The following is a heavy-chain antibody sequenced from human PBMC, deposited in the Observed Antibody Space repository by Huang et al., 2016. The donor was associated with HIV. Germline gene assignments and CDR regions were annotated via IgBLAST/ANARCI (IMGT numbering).Heavy chain of an antibody. CDR1: GFAFSNYA. Sequence: QVQLVESGGGVVQPGRSLRLSCAASGFAFSNYAIHWVRQAPGKGVEWVTVIIKDGNNKYYADSVKGRFTISIDNSKNRLFLQMNSLKSEDSAVYYCATDGGGPQPFFYYMDVWGKGTTVTVSS. D-gene: IGHD3-16*01. CDR2: IIKDGNNK. J-gene: IGHJ6*03. CDR3: ATDGGGPQPFFYYMDV. V-gene: IGHV3-30-3*01.